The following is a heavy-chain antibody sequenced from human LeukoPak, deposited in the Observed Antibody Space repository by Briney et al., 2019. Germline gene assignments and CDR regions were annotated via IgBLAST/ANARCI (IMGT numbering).Heavy chain of an antibody. CDR3: ARRLGTGTGPVAFDI. Sequence: GESLKISCKGSGYSFTSYWIGWVRQMPGKGLEWMGIIYPGDSDTRYSPSFQGQVTISADKSISTAYLQWSSLKASDTAMYYCARRLGTGTGPVAFDIWGQGTMVTVPS. D-gene: IGHD1-1*01. CDR2: IYPGDSDT. J-gene: IGHJ3*02. V-gene: IGHV5-51*01. CDR1: GYSFTSYW.